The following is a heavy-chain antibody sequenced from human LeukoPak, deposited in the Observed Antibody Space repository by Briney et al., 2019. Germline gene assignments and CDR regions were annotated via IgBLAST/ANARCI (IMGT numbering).Heavy chain of an antibody. CDR1: GFTFSGYW. CDR2: IKPDGSEK. V-gene: IGHV3-7*01. Sequence: PGGSLRLSCAASGFTFSGYWMSWVRQAPGKGLEWVANIKPDGSEKYSVDSVKGRFTISRDNAKNSLYLQMNSLRAEDTAVYYCARGDFESGSYNDAFDIWGQGTMVTVS. D-gene: IGHD1-26*01. CDR3: ARGDFESGSYNDAFDI. J-gene: IGHJ3*02.